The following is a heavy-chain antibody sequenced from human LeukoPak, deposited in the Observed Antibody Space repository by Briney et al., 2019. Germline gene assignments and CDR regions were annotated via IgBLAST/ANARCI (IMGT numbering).Heavy chain of an antibody. CDR2: TYSSGTT. CDR1: GFTVSSNY. Sequence: PGGSLRLSCAASGFTVSSNYMGWVRQAPGKGLEYISVTYSSGTTYYADSVRDRFTISRDNSRNTLYLQMNSLRPEDTAVYYCAREPTYSSSLDYWGQGTLVTVSS. D-gene: IGHD6-6*01. CDR3: AREPTYSSSLDY. V-gene: IGHV3-53*01. J-gene: IGHJ4*02.